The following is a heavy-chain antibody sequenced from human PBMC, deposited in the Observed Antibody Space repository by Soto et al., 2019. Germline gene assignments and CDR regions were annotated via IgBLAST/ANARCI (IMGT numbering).Heavy chain of an antibody. CDR3: ARGRGLRYFDWLVYWDY. J-gene: IGHJ4*02. D-gene: IGHD3-9*01. V-gene: IGHV4-34*01. CDR2: INHSGST. CDR1: GGSFSGYY. Sequence: KPSETLSLTCAVYGGSFSGYYWSWIRQPPGKGLEWIGEINHSGSTNYNPSLKSRVTISVDTSTNQFSLKLSSVTAADTAVYYCARGRGLRYFDWLVYWDYWGQGTLVTVSS.